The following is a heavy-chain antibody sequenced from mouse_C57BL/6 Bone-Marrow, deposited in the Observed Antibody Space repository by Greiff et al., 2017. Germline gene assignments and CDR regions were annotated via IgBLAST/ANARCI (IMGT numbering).Heavy chain of an antibody. CDR2: INPSNGGT. D-gene: IGHD3-1*01. V-gene: IGHV1-53*01. CDR1: GYTFTSYW. CDR3: SRSKFGAPLAY. J-gene: IGHJ3*01. Sequence: QVQLQQPVTELVKPGASVKLSCKASGYTFTSYWMHWVKQRPGQGLEWIGNINPSNGGTNYNETFKSKATLTVDKSSSSAYMQLSSLTSEDSAVYYCSRSKFGAPLAYWGQGTLVTVSA.